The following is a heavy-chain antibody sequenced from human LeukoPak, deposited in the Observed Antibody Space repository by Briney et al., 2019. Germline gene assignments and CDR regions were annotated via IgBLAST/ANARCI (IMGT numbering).Heavy chain of an antibody. CDR2: INHSGGT. J-gene: IGHJ4*02. CDR3: ARGGGWAIDY. CDR1: GGSFSGYY. D-gene: IGHD6-19*01. V-gene: IGHV4-34*01. Sequence: ASETLSLTCAVYGGSFSGYYCSWIRQPPGKGLEWIGEINHSGGTNYNPSLKSRVTISVDRSKNQFSLKLSSVTAADTAVYYCARGGGWAIDYWGQGTLVTVSS.